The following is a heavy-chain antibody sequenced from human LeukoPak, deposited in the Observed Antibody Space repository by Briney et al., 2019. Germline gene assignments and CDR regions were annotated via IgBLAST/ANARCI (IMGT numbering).Heavy chain of an antibody. D-gene: IGHD2-2*02. CDR1: GGSISSYY. CDR2: IYYSGST. J-gene: IGHJ5*02. V-gene: IGHV4-59*01. Sequence: SETLSLTCTVSGGSISSYYWSWIRQPPGKGLEWIGYIYYSGSTNYNPSLKSRVTISVDTSKNQFSLKLSSVTAADTAVYYCAREVGYCSSTSCYTEPKKKYNWFDPWGQGTLVTVSS. CDR3: AREVGYCSSTSCYTEPKKKYNWFDP.